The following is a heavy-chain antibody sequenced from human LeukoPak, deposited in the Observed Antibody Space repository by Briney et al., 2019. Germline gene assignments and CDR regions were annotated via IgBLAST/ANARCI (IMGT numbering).Heavy chain of an antibody. Sequence: ASVKVSCKASGYTFTGYYMHWVRQAPGQGLEWMGWINPNSGGTNYAQKFQGRVTMTRDTSIFAAYMELRSLRSDDTAVYYCAGERGKLQWFGGDFSRRSGEPPDYWGQGTLVTVSS. CDR3: AGERGKLQWFGGDFSRRSGEPPDY. V-gene: IGHV1-2*02. CDR1: GYTFTGYY. J-gene: IGHJ4*02. D-gene: IGHD3-10*01. CDR2: INPNSGGT.